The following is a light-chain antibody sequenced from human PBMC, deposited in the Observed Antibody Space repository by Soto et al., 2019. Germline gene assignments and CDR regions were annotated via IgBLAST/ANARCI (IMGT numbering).Light chain of an antibody. V-gene: IGLV2-11*01. CDR2: DVS. J-gene: IGLJ2*01. CDR1: SSDVGGYNY. Sequence: QSVLTQPRSVSGSPGQSVTVSCTGTSSDVGGYNYVSWYQQHPGKAPKLMIYDVSKRPSGVPDRFSGSKSDNTASLTISGLQAEDEADYYCCSYAGSYTEVFGGGTKLTVL. CDR3: CSYAGSYTEV.